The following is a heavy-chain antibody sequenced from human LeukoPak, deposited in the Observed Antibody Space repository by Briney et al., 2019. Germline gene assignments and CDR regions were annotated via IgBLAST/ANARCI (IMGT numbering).Heavy chain of an antibody. Sequence: AASVKVSCKASGYTFTGYYMHWVRQAPGQGLEWMGWINPNSGGTNYAQKFQGRVTMTRDTSISTAYMELSRLRSDDTAVYYCARDPYDILTGYTYYFDYWGQGTLVTVSS. CDR3: ARDPYDILTGYTYYFDY. V-gene: IGHV1-2*02. CDR1: GYTFTGYY. J-gene: IGHJ4*02. D-gene: IGHD3-9*01. CDR2: INPNSGGT.